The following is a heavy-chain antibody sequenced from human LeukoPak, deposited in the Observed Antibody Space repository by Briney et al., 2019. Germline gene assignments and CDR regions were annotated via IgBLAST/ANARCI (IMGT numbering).Heavy chain of an antibody. CDR2: IYSSGTT. V-gene: IGHV3-53*01. D-gene: IGHD2-2*01. J-gene: IGHJ4*02. Sequence: PGGSLRLSCVASGYSVRTKYMSWVRQTPGRGLEWISLIYSSGTTYYAESVKGRFTVSRDNSKNSLYLQMNRFKVEDTAVYYCARVGGVPAAHFDYWGQGIRVTVSS. CDR3: ARVGGVPAAHFDY. CDR1: GYSVRTKY.